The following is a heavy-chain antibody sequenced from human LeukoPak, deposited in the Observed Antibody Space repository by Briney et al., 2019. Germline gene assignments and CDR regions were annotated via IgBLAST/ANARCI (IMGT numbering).Heavy chain of an antibody. CDR2: ISWNSGSI. J-gene: IGHJ3*02. D-gene: IGHD2-2*01. Sequence: PGGSLRLSCAASGFTFDDYAMHWVRQAPGKGLEWVSGISWNSGSIGYADSVKGRFTISRDNAKNSLYLQMNSLRAEDTALYYCAKDWLPAAGAFDIWGQGTMVTVSS. CDR1: GFTFDDYA. CDR3: AKDWLPAAGAFDI. V-gene: IGHV3-9*01.